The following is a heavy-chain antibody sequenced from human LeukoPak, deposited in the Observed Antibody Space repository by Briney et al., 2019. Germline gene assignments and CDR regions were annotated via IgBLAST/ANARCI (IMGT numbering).Heavy chain of an antibody. CDR2: IYYSGST. Sequence: SETLSLTCTVSGGSISSYYWSWIRQPPGKGLEWIGYIYYSGSTNYNPSLKSRVTISVDTSKNQFSLKLSSVTAADTAVYYWARAYYDFWSALGNWFDPWGQGTLVTVSS. CDR3: ARAYYDFWSALGNWFDP. CDR1: GGSISSYY. D-gene: IGHD3-3*01. J-gene: IGHJ5*02. V-gene: IGHV4-59*01.